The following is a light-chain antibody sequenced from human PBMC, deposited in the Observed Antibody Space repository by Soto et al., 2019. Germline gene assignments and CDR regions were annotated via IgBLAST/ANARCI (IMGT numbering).Light chain of an antibody. J-gene: IGKJ4*01. Sequence: EIVLTQSPGTLALSPWERAALSCKASQSVKNNYFAWYQQKPGQAPKLLMYNPSTRATGIPARFSGSGSGTEFTLTISSLQSEDFAIYYCQQYDNWPLTFGGGTKVDNK. V-gene: IGKV3-15*01. CDR2: NPS. CDR1: QSVKNN. CDR3: QQYDNWPLT.